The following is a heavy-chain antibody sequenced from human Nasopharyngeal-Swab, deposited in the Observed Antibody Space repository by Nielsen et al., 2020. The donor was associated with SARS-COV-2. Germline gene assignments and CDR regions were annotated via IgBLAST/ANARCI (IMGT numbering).Heavy chain of an antibody. CDR3: ARLYDTSGYDY. J-gene: IGHJ4*02. Sequence: WIRRPPGEGLEWIGYIYHSGSTYYNPSLKSRVTITVDWSKNQFSLNLSSVTAADTAVYYCARLYDTSGYDYWGQGTLVTVSS. D-gene: IGHD3-22*01. V-gene: IGHV4-30-2*01. CDR2: IYHSGST.